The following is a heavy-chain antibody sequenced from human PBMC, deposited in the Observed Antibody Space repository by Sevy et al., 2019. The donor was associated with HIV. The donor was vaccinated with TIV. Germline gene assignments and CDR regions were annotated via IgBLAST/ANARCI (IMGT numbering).Heavy chain of an antibody. CDR1: GFTFSSYA. Sequence: GGSLSLSCAASGFTFSSYAMHWVRQAPGEGLEWVEVISYDGSNKYYADSVKGRFTISRDNSKNTLYLQMNSLRAEDTAVYYCARDEGGSYFDYWGQGTLVTVSS. CDR3: ARDEGGSYFDY. CDR2: ISYDGSNK. V-gene: IGHV3-30-3*01. D-gene: IGHD1-26*01. J-gene: IGHJ4*02.